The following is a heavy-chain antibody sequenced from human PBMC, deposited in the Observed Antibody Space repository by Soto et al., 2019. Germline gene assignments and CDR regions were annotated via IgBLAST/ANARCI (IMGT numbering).Heavy chain of an antibody. CDR2: ISYDGSNK. CDR1: GFTFSSYA. D-gene: IGHD2-2*02. Sequence: GGSLRRSCAASGFTFSSYAMHWVRQAPGKGLEWVAVISYDGSNKYYADSVKGRFTISRDNSKNTLYLQMNSLRAEDTAVYYCARDIVVVPAAILWLYYFDYWGQGTLVTVSS. V-gene: IGHV3-30-3*01. CDR3: ARDIVVVPAAILWLYYFDY. J-gene: IGHJ4*02.